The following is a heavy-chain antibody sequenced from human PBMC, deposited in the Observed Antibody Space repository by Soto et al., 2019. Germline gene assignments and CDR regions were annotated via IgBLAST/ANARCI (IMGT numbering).Heavy chain of an antibody. CDR3: ARAGWWIVVVPAATREEFEYNWFDP. V-gene: IGHV4-34*01. J-gene: IGHJ5*02. CDR2: INHSGST. CDR1: GGSFSGYY. Sequence: TLSLTCAVYGGSFSGYYWSWIRQPPGKGLEWIGEINHSGSTNYNPSLKRRVTISVDTSKNQFSLKLSSVTAADTAVYYCARAGWWIVVVPAATREEFEYNWFDPWGQGTLVTVSS. D-gene: IGHD2-2*01.